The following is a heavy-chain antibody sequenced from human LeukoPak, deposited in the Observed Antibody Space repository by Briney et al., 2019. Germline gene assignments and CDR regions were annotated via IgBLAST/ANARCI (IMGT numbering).Heavy chain of an antibody. CDR2: IYPGDSGT. Sequence: GESLKISCKGSGYSFTSYWIGWVRQMPGKGLEWMGIIYPGDSGTRYSPSFQGQVTISADKSISTAYLQWSSLKALDTAMYYCASLHCSGGSCYSADYWGQGTLVTVSS. CDR1: GYSFTSYW. D-gene: IGHD2-15*01. V-gene: IGHV5-51*01. J-gene: IGHJ4*02. CDR3: ASLHCSGGSCYSADY.